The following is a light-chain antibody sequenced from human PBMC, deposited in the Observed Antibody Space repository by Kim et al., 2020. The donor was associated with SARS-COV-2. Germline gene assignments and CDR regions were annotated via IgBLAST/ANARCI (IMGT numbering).Light chain of an antibody. J-gene: IGLJ3*02. CDR1: SSNIGAGYD. CDR2: GNS. Sequence: RVTVSCTGSSSNIGAGYDEHWYQQLPGTAPNLLIFGNSKRPSGVPDRISGSKSGTSASLAITGLQAEDEADYYCQSFDSSLSGPVFGGGTQLTVL. CDR3: QSFDSSLSGPV. V-gene: IGLV1-40*01.